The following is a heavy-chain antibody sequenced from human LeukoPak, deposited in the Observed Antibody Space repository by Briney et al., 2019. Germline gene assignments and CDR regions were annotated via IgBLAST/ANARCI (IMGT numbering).Heavy chain of an antibody. CDR3: AKRRITCSGGSCYAAGEFDP. D-gene: IGHD2-15*01. V-gene: IGHV3-23*01. Sequence: GGSLRLSCAASGFTFSSYAMSWVRQAPGKGLEWVSAISGSGGSTYYADSVKGRFTISRDNSKNTLYLQMNSLRAEDTAVYHCAKRRITCSGGSCYAAGEFDPWGQGTLVTVSS. CDR1: GFTFSSYA. CDR2: ISGSGGST. J-gene: IGHJ5*02.